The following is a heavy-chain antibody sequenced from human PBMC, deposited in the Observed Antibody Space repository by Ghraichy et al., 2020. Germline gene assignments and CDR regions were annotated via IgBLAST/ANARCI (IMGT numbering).Heavy chain of an antibody. J-gene: IGHJ4*02. CDR3: ARVRLGGWYYFDY. CDR1: GGSVSSGSYY. Sequence: SQTLSLTCTVSGGSVSSGSYYWSWIRQPPGKGLEWIGYIYYSGSTNYNPSLKSRVTISVDTSKNQFSLKLSSVTAADTAVYYCARVRLGGWYYFDYWGQGTLVTVSS. V-gene: IGHV4-61*01. D-gene: IGHD6-19*01. CDR2: IYYSGST.